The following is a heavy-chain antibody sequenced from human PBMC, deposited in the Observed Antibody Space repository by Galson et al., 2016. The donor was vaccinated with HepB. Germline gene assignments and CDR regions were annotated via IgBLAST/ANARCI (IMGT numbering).Heavy chain of an antibody. V-gene: IGHV3-11*01. J-gene: IGHJ4*02. Sequence: SLRLSCAASGFTFSDYYMSWIRQAPGKGLEWISYVSTSGRIVKYAGSVKGQFTISRDNAKDSLYLEMNSLTAEDTAVYYCAKVATSGTDFSPYDHWGQGTLVTVSS. D-gene: IGHD3-3*01. CDR2: VSTSGRIV. CDR1: GFTFSDYY. CDR3: AKVATSGTDFSPYDH.